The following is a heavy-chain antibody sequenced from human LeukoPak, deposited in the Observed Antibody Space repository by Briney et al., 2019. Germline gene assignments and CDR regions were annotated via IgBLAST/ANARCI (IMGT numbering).Heavy chain of an antibody. J-gene: IGHJ4*02. Sequence: GGSLRLSCAASGFTFSTYGMHWVRQAPGKGLEWVAFIRYDGSNINYADSVKGRFTISRDNPKNTLYLQMNSLRDEDAAMYYCAKDLNGYFDYWGQGTLVTVSS. CDR3: AKDLNGYFDY. CDR1: GFTFSTYG. V-gene: IGHV3-30*02. CDR2: IRYDGSNI.